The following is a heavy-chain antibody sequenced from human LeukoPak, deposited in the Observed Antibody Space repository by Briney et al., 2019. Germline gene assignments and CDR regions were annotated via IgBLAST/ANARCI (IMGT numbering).Heavy chain of an antibody. CDR3: ARSKVETGRYFYYYMDV. Sequence: PGGSLRLSCAASGFTVSGYYMNWVRQAPGKGLEWVSVIYSDGSAHYADSVKGRFTISRDNSKNTLHLQMNSLRAEDTAVYYCARSKVETGRYFYYYMDVWGKGTTVTVSS. D-gene: IGHD4-23*01. J-gene: IGHJ6*03. CDR1: GFTVSGYY. CDR2: IYSDGSA. V-gene: IGHV3-53*01.